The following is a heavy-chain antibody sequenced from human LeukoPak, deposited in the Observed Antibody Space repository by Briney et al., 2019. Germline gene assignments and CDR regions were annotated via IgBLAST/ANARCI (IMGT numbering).Heavy chain of an antibody. J-gene: IGHJ3*02. V-gene: IGHV5-51*01. CDR2: IYPGGSDT. Sequence: GESLKISCKGSGYSFPRYWIGWVRQMPGKGLEWMAIIYPGGSDTRYSPSFQGQVTISADKSISTAYLQWSSLKASDTAMYYCARHRDYSNYGVDAFGIWGQGTMVTVSS. CDR1: GYSFPRYW. D-gene: IGHD4-11*01. CDR3: ARHRDYSNYGVDAFGI.